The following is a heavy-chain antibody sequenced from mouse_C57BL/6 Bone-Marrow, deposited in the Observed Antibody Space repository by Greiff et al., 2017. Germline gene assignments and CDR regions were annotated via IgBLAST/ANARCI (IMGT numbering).Heavy chain of an antibody. CDR2: INPSSGYT. CDR1: GYTFTSYW. Sequence: VQLQQSGAELAKPGASVKLSCKASGYTFTSYWMHWVKQRPGPGLEWIGYINPSSGYTKYNQKFKDKATMTTDKSSSTAYMQLSRLTYEDSAVYYCASLLWLGREDYWGQGTTLTVSS. D-gene: IGHD2-2*01. CDR3: ASLLWLGREDY. V-gene: IGHV1-7*01. J-gene: IGHJ2*01.